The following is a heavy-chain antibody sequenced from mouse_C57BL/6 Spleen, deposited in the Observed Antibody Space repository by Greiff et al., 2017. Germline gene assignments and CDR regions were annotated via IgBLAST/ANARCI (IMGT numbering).Heavy chain of an antibody. Sequence: VQLQQPGAELVKPGASVKLSCKASGYTFTSYWMHWVKQRPGQGLEWIGMIHPNSGSTNYNEKFKSKATLTVDKSSSTAYMQLSSLTSEDSAVYYCARGGAFITTVGGFDYWGQGTTLTVSS. J-gene: IGHJ2*01. V-gene: IGHV1-64*01. D-gene: IGHD1-1*01. CDR3: ARGGAFITTVGGFDY. CDR2: IHPNSGST. CDR1: GYTFTSYW.